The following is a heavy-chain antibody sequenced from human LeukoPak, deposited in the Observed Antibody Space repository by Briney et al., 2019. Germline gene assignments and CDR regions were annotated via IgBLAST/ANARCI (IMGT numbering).Heavy chain of an antibody. J-gene: IGHJ4*02. CDR2: IWFDGSDT. CDR3: GRGNFPHCSGDCFDS. V-gene: IGHV3-33*01. D-gene: IGHD2-21*02. Sequence: GGSLRLSCAASGFTFNNYGMHWVRQAPGKGLEWVAVIWFDGSDTRYADSVKGRFTISRDDSKNTVHLQMNSPRVEDTAVYYCGRGNFPHCSGDCFDSWGQGTLVTVSS. CDR1: GFTFNNYG.